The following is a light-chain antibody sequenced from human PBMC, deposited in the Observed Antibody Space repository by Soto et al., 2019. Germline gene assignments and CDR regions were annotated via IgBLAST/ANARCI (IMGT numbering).Light chain of an antibody. CDR3: QQYENSPRT. CDR1: QSIDNRY. CDR2: GAS. J-gene: IGKJ1*01. V-gene: IGKV3-20*01. Sequence: EIVLTQSPGTLSLYPGDRATLSCRASQSIDNRYLAWYQQKPGQAPRLLIYGASSRASGIPAIFSGSGSGTDFTLTISRLEPEDFAVYYCQQYENSPRTFGQGTKVDIK.